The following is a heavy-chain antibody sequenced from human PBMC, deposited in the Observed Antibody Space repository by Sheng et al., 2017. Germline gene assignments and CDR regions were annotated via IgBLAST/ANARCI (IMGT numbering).Heavy chain of an antibody. CDR2: INHSGST. CDR3: ARQFREYYDFWSGYYYYYYMDV. CDR1: GGSFSGYY. D-gene: IGHD3-3*01. J-gene: IGHJ6*03. V-gene: IGHV4-34*01. Sequence: QVQLQQWGAGLLKPSETLSLTCAVYGGSFSGYYWSWIRQPPGKGLEWIGEINHSGSTNYNPSLMSRVTISVDTSKNQFSLKLSSVTAADTAVYYCARQFREYYDFWSGYYYYYYMDVWGKGTTVTVSS.